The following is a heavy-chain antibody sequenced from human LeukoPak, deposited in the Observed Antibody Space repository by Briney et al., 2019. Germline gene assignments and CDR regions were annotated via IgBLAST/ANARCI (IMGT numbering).Heavy chain of an antibody. J-gene: IGHJ5*01. D-gene: IGHD1-26*01. CDR2: IRYDGSNK. V-gene: IGHV3-30*02. CDR3: ARDGVSGSPFDF. CDR1: GFTFSSYG. Sequence: PGGSLRLSCAASGFTFSSYGMHWVRQAPGKGLEWVAFIRYDGSNKYYADSVKGRFTISRDNSKNTLYLQMNSLRAEDTAVYYCARDGVSGSPFDFWGQGARVTVST.